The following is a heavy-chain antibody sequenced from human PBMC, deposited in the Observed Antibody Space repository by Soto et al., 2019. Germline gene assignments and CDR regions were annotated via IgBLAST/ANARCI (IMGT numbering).Heavy chain of an antibody. V-gene: IGHV1-2*04. Sequence: ASVKVSCKASGYTFTGYYMHWVRQAPGQGLEWMGWINPNSGGTNYAQKFQGWVTMTRDTSTSTAYMELSRLRSDDTAVYYCARDKDGYNYLAFDIWGQGTMVTVSS. D-gene: IGHD5-12*01. CDR3: ARDKDGYNYLAFDI. J-gene: IGHJ3*02. CDR2: INPNSGGT. CDR1: GYTFTGYY.